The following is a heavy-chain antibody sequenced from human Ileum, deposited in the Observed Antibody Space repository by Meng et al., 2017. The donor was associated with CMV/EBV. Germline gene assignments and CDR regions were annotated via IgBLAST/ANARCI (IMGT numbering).Heavy chain of an antibody. Sequence: EGSLRLSCAASGFTFSSYSMNWVRQAPGKGLEWVSSISSSSSYIYYADSVKGRFTISRDNAKNSLFLQMNSLRAEDTAVYYCARMNVLRFLIPQGPFDYWGQGTPVTVSS. D-gene: IGHD3-3*01. J-gene: IGHJ4*02. CDR2: ISSSSSYI. CDR3: ARMNVLRFLIPQGPFDY. CDR1: GFTFSSYS. V-gene: IGHV3-21*01.